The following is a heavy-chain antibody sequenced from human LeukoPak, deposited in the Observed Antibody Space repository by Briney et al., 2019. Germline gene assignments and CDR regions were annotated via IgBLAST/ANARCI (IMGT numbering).Heavy chain of an antibody. CDR2: ISSSSSYI. CDR1: RFSFSSYW. CDR3: ARDLGSSSRGH. D-gene: IGHD6-6*01. J-gene: IGHJ4*02. Sequence: GGSLRLSCAASRFSFSSYWMSWVRQAPGKGLEWVSSISSSSSYIYYADSVKGRFTISRDNAKNSLFLQMNSLRAEDTAVYYCARDLGSSSRGHWGQGTLVTVSS. V-gene: IGHV3-21*01.